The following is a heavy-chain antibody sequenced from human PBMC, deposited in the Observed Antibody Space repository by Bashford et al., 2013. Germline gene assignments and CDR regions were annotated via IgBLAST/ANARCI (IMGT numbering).Heavy chain of an antibody. J-gene: IGHJ4*02. CDR2: INCHSGDT. D-gene: IGHD3-3*01. CDR3: AREARRITISGVVEHHFDY. Sequence: WVRQAPGQGLEWMGWINCHSGDTHYAQKFQGRVIMTRDTSINTVYMELSGLRSDDTAVYYCAREARRITISGVVEHHFDYWGQETLVTVSS. V-gene: IGHV1-2*02.